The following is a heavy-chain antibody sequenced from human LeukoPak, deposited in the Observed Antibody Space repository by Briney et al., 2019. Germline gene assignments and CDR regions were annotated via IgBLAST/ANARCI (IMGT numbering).Heavy chain of an antibody. CDR3: ARLTDF. V-gene: IGHV4-39*01. J-gene: IGHJ4*02. CDR1: GGSLIISNYY. CDR2: ISYSGNT. Sequence: PSETLSLTCTISGGSLIISNYYWGWIRQSPGKGLECIGKISYSGNTYYNPSLRSRVHMSVDTSKNQFSLTLSSVTAADTAVYYCARLTDFWGQGILVTVPS.